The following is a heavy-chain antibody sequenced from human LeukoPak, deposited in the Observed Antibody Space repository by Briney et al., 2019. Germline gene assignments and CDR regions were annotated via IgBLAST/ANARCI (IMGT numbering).Heavy chain of an antibody. V-gene: IGHV3-15*01. CDR3: TTDQATMTMRGARRFYYYYMDV. CDR1: GFTFSNAW. Sequence: GGSLRLSCAASGFTFSNAWMSWVRQAPGKGLEWVGRIKSKADGGTTDYAAPVKGRFTISRDDSKTTLYLQMNSLKIEDTAVYYCTTDQATMTMRGARRFYYYYMDVWGKGTTVTVSS. J-gene: IGHJ6*03. CDR2: IKSKADGGTT. D-gene: IGHD5-24*01.